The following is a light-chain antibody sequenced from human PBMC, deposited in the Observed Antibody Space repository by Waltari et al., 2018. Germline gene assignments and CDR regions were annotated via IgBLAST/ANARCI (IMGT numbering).Light chain of an antibody. Sequence: DIQMTQSPSTLSASVGDRVTITCRASQRISDWLAWCQQKPGKAPKLLIYKASTLESGVPSRFSGGGSGTEFTLTISSLQPDDFATYYCQQYNSYPRTFGQGTKVEIK. CDR1: QRISDW. V-gene: IGKV1-5*03. J-gene: IGKJ1*01. CDR2: KAS. CDR3: QQYNSYPRT.